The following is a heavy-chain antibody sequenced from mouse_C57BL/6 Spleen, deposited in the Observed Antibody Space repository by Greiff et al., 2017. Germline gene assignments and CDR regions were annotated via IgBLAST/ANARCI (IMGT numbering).Heavy chain of an antibody. J-gene: IGHJ1*03. CDR3: TEDYEEYFDV. CDR1: GFTFSNYW. D-gene: IGHD1-1*01. CDR2: IRLKSDNYAT. V-gene: IGHV6-3*01. Sequence: EVMLVESGGGLVQPGGSMKLSCVASGFTFSNYWMNWVRQSPEKGLEWVAQIRLKSDNYATHYAESVKGRFTISRDDSKSSVYLQMNNLRAEDTGIYYCTEDYEEYFDVWGTGTTVTVSS.